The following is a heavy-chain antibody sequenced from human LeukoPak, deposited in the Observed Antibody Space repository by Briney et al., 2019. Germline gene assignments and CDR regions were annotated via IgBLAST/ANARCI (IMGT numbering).Heavy chain of an antibody. D-gene: IGHD3-22*01. J-gene: IGHJ4*02. CDR2: IYYSGST. CDR3: ARGRDYDSSGSHTLPYDY. CDR1: GGSISSYY. V-gene: IGHV4-59*01. Sequence: PSETLSLTCTVSGGSISSYYWSWIRQPPGKGLEWIGYIYYSGSTNYNPSLKSRVTISVDTSKNQFSLKLSSVTAADTAVYYCARGRDYDSSGSHTLPYDYWGQGTLVTVSS.